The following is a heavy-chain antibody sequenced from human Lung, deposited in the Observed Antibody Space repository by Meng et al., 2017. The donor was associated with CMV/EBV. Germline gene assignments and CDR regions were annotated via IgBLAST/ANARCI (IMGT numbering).Heavy chain of an antibody. D-gene: IGHD2-21*01. J-gene: IGHJ5*02. CDR3: ARSIVVVIATLDP. V-gene: IGHV1-2*02. CDR1: GYTFTAYY. CDR2: INPNTGDT. Sequence: SXXVSXXASGYTFTAYYLHWVRQAPGQGLEWMGWINPNTGDTNYAQKFQGRVTMTRDTSISTAYMELSSLTSDDTAVYYCARSIVVVIATLDPWAQGTXVTVAS.